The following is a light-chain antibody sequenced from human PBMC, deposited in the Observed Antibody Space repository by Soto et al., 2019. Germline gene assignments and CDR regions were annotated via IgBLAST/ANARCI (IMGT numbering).Light chain of an antibody. J-gene: IGLJ3*02. CDR1: SGYNNHI. Sequence: QSVLTQSSSASASLGSSVKLTCTLSSGYNNHIIAWHQQQPGKAPRFLMKVEGSGSHNKGSAVRDRFSGSSSGADRYLTISNLQFEDEADYYCETWDSNTRVFGGGTQLTVL. V-gene: IGLV4-60*02. CDR2: VEGSGSH. CDR3: ETWDSNTRV.